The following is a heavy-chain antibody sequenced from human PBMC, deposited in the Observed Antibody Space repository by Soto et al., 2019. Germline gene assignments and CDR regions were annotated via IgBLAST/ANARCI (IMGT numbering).Heavy chain of an antibody. Sequence: SETLSLTCTVSGGSISSGGYYWSWIRQHPGKGQEWIGYIYYSGSTYYNPSLKSRVTISVDTSKNQFSLKLSSVTAADTAVYYCAIVPPDDYGGKIWFDPWGQGTLVTVSS. V-gene: IGHV4-31*03. CDR2: IYYSGST. J-gene: IGHJ5*02. CDR1: GGSISSGGYY. D-gene: IGHD4-17*01. CDR3: AIVPPDDYGGKIWFDP.